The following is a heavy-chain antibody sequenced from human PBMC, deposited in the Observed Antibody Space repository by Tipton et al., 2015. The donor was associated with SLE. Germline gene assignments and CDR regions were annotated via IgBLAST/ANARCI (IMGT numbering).Heavy chain of an antibody. V-gene: IGHV3-33*01. CDR2: IWYDGSNK. Sequence: SLRLSCAASGFTFSSYGMHLVRQAPGKGLEWVAVIWYDGSNKYYADSVKGRFIISRDNSKNTLYLQMNSLRAEDTAVYYCARDSRRDAFDIWGQGTMVTVSS. CDR1: GFTFSSYG. J-gene: IGHJ3*02. D-gene: IGHD6-13*01. CDR3: ARDSRRDAFDI.